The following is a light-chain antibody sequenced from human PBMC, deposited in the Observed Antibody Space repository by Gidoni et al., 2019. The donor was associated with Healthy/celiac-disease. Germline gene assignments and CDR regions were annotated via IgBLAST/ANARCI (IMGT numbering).Light chain of an antibody. CDR3: QQSYSTPLT. CDR2: AAS. V-gene: IGKV1-39*01. J-gene: IGKJ5*01. Sequence: DIQMTQSPSSLSASVGDRVTITCRASQSISSYLNWYQQKPGKAPKLLIYAASSLQSGVPSRCSGSGSGTDFTLTISSLQPEDFATYYCQQSYSTPLTFGQXTRLEIK. CDR1: QSISSY.